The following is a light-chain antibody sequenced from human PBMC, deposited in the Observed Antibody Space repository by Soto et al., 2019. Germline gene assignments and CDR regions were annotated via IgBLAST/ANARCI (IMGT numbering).Light chain of an antibody. V-gene: IGKV3-15*01. CDR3: QQYNNWPLT. CDR1: QSWNSD. Sequence: ETVMTQSPATLSASPGESATLSCSASQSWNSDLAWYQQIPGQAPRLLIYSASTGATGGPARFSGSGSGTEFTLAISSLQSEDFAIYYCQQYNNWPLTFGGGTKVEI. J-gene: IGKJ4*01. CDR2: SAS.